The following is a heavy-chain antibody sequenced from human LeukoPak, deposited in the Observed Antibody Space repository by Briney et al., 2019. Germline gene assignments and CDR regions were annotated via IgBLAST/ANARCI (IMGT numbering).Heavy chain of an antibody. Sequence: ASVKVSCKASGYTFTSYGISWVRQAPGQGLEWMGWISAYNGNTNYAQKLQGRVTMTTDTSTTTAYMELRSKRSDDTAVYYCARDRDVWGSYRIFDYWGQGTLVTVSS. CDR1: GYTFTSYG. D-gene: IGHD3-16*02. J-gene: IGHJ4*02. V-gene: IGHV1-18*01. CDR3: ARDRDVWGSYRIFDY. CDR2: ISAYNGNT.